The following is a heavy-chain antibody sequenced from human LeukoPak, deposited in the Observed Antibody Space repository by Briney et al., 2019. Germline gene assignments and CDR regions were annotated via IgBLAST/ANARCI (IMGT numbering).Heavy chain of an antibody. D-gene: IGHD3-9*01. V-gene: IGHV1-2*02. CDR2: INPNSGGT. CDR3: ARDTYDILTGYYYGMDV. Sequence: ASVKVSCKASGYTFTGYYMHWVRRAPGQGLEWMGWINPNSGGTNYAQKFQGRVTMTRDTSISTAYMELSRLRSDDTAVYYCARDTYDILTGYYYGMDVWGQGTTVTVSS. J-gene: IGHJ6*02. CDR1: GYTFTGYY.